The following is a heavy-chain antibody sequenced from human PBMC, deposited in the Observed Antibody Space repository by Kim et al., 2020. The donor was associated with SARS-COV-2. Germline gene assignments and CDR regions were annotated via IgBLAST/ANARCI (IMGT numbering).Heavy chain of an antibody. CDR2: ISKSGETI. CDR1: GFIYSDYY. CDR3: ARDSYSSGYYDAFDV. J-gene: IGHJ3*01. D-gene: IGHD3-22*01. V-gene: IGHV3-11*01. Sequence: WGSLRLSCAASGFIYSDYYMNWIRQAPGKGLEWVSYISKSGETIYYADFVKGRFTISRDNAKKTLYLQMNSLSPEDTAVYYCARDSYSSGYYDAFDVWGQGTMVTVSS.